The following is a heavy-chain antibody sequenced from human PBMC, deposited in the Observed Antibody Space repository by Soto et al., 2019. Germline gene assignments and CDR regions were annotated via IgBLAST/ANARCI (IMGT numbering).Heavy chain of an antibody. J-gene: IGHJ4*02. V-gene: IGHV4-39*01. Sequence: QLQLQESGPGLVKPSETLSLTCTVSGGSISSSSYYWGWIRQPPGKGLEWIRSIYYSGSTYYNPSLKSRVTISVDTYKNQFSLKLSSVTAADTAVYYCARHPGPPIKPIAVADHYFDYWGQGTLVTVSS. CDR1: GGSISSSSYY. CDR3: ARHPGPPIKPIAVADHYFDY. CDR2: IYYSGST. D-gene: IGHD6-19*01.